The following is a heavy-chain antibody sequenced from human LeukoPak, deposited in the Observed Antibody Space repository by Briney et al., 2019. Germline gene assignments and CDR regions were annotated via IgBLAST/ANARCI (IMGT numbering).Heavy chain of an antibody. V-gene: IGHV3-15*04. CDR1: GFTFNYAW. J-gene: IGHJ4*02. CDR2: TVSEIDGGTT. Sequence: GGSLRLSCAACGFTFNYAWMSWVRQVPGKGLEWVGQTVSEIDGGTTDYAAPVKGRFTISRDSSKNTVFLQMNSLRAEDTAVYYCARGDFDYWGQGTLVTVSS. CDR3: ARGDFDY.